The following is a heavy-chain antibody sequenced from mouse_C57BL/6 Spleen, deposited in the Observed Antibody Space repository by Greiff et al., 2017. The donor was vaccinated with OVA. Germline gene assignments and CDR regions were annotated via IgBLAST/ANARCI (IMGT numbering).Heavy chain of an antibody. CDR2: IWSGGST. Sequence: QVQLKESGPGLVQPSQSLSITCTVSGFSLTSYGVHWVRQSPGKGLEWLGVIWSGGSTDYNAAFISRLSISKDNSKSQVFFKMNSLQADDTAIYYCARNHYGSSPWYFDVWGTGTTVTVSS. CDR1: GFSLTSYG. D-gene: IGHD1-1*01. J-gene: IGHJ1*03. V-gene: IGHV2-2*01. CDR3: ARNHYGSSPWYFDV.